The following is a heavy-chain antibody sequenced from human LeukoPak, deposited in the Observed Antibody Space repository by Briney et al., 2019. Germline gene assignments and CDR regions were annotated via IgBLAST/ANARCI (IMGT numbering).Heavy chain of an antibody. CDR3: ARDDMPAAIFANWFDP. V-gene: IGHV1-18*04. CDR2: ISAYNGNT. D-gene: IGHD2-2*01. Sequence: ASVKVSCKASGYTFTGYYIHWVRQAPGQGLEWMGWISAYNGNTNYAQKLQGRVTMTTDTSTSTAYMELRSLRSDDTAVYYCARDDMPAAIFANWFDPWGQGTLVTVSS. J-gene: IGHJ5*02. CDR1: GYTFTGYY.